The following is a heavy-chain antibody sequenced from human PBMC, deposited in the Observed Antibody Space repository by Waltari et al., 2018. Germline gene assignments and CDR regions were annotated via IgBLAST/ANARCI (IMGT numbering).Heavy chain of an antibody. CDR1: GFIFSDAG. J-gene: IGHJ3*02. CDR2: IKSRADGGTA. D-gene: IGHD1-1*01. V-gene: IGHV3-15*01. CDR3: TTRTWTEMFDI. Sequence: EVQLVESGGGFIKPGGSLRLSCAASGFIFSDAGMSWVRQDPGKGPEWIGRIKSRADGGTADYAAPVKGRFTISRDDSKNTLYLQMNSLKTEDAAVYYCTTRTWTEMFDIWGQGTMVTVSS.